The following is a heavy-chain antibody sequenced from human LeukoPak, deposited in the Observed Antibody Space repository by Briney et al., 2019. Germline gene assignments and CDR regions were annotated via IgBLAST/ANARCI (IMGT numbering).Heavy chain of an antibody. D-gene: IGHD1-26*01. CDR3: VRVMLGSSKFFDL. CDR1: GFTFSHYY. CDR2: IRNKANSYSI. J-gene: IGHJ2*01. Sequence: GGSLRLSCAGSGFTFSHYYIDWVRQAPGKGLEWVARIRNKANSYSIEYAASVKGRFTISRDDSKNSVYPQMNGLKSEDTADYYCVRVMLGSSKFFDLWGRGTLVTVSS. V-gene: IGHV3-72*01.